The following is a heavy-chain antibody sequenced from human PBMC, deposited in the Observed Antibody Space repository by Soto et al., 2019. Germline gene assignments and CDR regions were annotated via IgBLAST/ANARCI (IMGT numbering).Heavy chain of an antibody. CDR3: AKSGYSYGRDYYYYYGMDV. V-gene: IGHV1-46*01. Sequence: ASVKVSCKASGYTFTSYYMHWVRQAPGQGLEWMGIINPSGGSTSYAQKFQGRVTMTRDTSTSTVYMELSSLRSEDTAVYYCAKSGYSYGRDYYYYYGMDVWGQGTTVTVS. CDR2: INPSGGST. CDR1: GYTFTSYY. D-gene: IGHD5-18*01. J-gene: IGHJ6*02.